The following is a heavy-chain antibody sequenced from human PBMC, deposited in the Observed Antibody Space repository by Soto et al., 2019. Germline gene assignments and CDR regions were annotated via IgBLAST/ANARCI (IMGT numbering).Heavy chain of an antibody. Sequence: GESLKISCKGSGYSFTSYWISWVRQMPGKGLEWMGRIDPSDSYTNYSPSFQGHVTISADKSISTAYLQWSSLKASDTAMYYCARGAGAYYSSGYYPQEAFDIWGQGTMVTV. D-gene: IGHD3-22*01. CDR1: GYSFTSYW. V-gene: IGHV5-10-1*01. J-gene: IGHJ3*02. CDR3: ARGAGAYYSSGYYPQEAFDI. CDR2: IDPSDSYT.